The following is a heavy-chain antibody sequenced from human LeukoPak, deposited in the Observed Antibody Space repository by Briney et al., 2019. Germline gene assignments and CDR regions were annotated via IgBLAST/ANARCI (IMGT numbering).Heavy chain of an antibody. J-gene: IGHJ4*02. CDR2: ISGGSGNI. V-gene: IGHV3-23*01. D-gene: IGHD3-10*01. CDR1: GFTFSNYA. Sequence: PGGSLRLSCAASGFTFSNYAVTWVRQAPGKGLEWVATISGGSGNIFYADSVKGRFTTSRDNSKNTLFLQMNSLRAEDSAVYYCAKLPGFYYGSGSPDYWGQGTPVTVSS. CDR3: AKLPGFYYGSGSPDY.